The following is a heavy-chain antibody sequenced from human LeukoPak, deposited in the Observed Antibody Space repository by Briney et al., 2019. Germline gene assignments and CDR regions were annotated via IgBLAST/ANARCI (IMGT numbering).Heavy chain of an antibody. D-gene: IGHD3-16*01. CDR3: ARQGAELGNFDY. Sequence: GESLTISCKGSGYRFTNYWIGWVRQMPGEGLEWMGAVSPADSDTRYSPSFQGQVAISADESINTAYLQLTSLKASETAMYYWARQGAELGNFDYWGQGTLVIVPS. CDR1: GYRFTNYW. CDR2: VSPADSDT. J-gene: IGHJ4*02. V-gene: IGHV5-51*01.